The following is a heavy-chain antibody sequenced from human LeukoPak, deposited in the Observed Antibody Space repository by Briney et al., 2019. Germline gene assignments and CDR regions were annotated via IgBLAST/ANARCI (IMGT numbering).Heavy chain of an antibody. V-gene: IGHV4-34*01. CDR2: INHRGST. CDR3: ARGRTRYYYGSGSYYRGPFDY. Sequence: SETLSLTCAVYGGSFSGYYWSWIRQPPGKGLEWIGEINHRGSTNYNPSLKSRVTISVDTSKKQFSLKLRSVTAEDTDVYYCARGRTRYYYGSGSYYRGPFDYWGKGTMVTVSS. D-gene: IGHD3-10*01. J-gene: IGHJ4*02. CDR1: GGSFSGYY.